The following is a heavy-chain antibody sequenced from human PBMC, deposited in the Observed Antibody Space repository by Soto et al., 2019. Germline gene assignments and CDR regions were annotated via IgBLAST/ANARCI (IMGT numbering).Heavy chain of an antibody. CDR1: GCSIINYY. J-gene: IGHJ3*02. V-gene: IGHV4-59*01. CDR3: ARGRQQLVNHDSFDI. Sequence: SDTLYLSCNVHGCSIINYYLNWIQKPPGGGLEWIGYIYYSGSTHHNPSLKNGVTISVDASKHEFSLKLSSVTAADTAVYFCARGRQQLVNHDSFDIWGQRTMVTVSS. D-gene: IGHD6-13*01. CDR2: IYYSGST.